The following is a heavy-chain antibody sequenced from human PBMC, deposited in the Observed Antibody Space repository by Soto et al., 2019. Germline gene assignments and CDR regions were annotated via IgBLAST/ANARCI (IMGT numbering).Heavy chain of an antibody. CDR1: GYSFTNYW. D-gene: IGHD6-19*01. CDR2: IYPGDSDT. J-gene: IGHJ4*02. Sequence: GETLKISCKGSGYSFTNYWIGWVRQMPGKGLEWMGIIYPGDSDTRYSPSFQGQVTISADKSINTAYLQWSSLKASDTAMYYCARHFSGWLQGTFDSWGQGTLVTVSS. V-gene: IGHV5-51*01. CDR3: ARHFSGWLQGTFDS.